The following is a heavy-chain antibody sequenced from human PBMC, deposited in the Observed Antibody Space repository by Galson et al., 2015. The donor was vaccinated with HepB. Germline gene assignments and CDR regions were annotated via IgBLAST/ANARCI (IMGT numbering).Heavy chain of an antibody. V-gene: IGHV1-24*01. D-gene: IGHD4-23*01. CDR1: GYTLTELS. J-gene: IGHJ3*02. CDR2: FDPEDDET. CDR3: ATDVDGNSGSVYAFDI. Sequence: SVKVSCKVSGYTLTELSMHWVRQAPGKGLEWMGGFDPEDDETIYAQKFQGRVTMTEDTSTDTAYMELSSLRSEDTAVYYCATDVDGNSGSVYAFDIWGQGTMVTVSS.